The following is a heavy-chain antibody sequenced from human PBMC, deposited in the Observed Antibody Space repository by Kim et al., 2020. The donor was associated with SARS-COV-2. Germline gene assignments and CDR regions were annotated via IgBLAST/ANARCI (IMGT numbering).Heavy chain of an antibody. CDR3: ARDLVSTQNLGWLDP. Sequence: PSLQRRVTISVDTSKNPFSLQLSSVTAADTAVYYCARDLVSTQNLGWLDPWGQGTLVTVSS. J-gene: IGHJ5*02. D-gene: IGHD2-8*01. V-gene: IGHV4-31*02.